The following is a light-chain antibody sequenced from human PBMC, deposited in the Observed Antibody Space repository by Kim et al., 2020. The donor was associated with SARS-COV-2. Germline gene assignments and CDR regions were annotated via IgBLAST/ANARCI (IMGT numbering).Light chain of an antibody. CDR2: DDN. CDR1: IGSSGSNY. Sequence: GKTVTISCTRNIGSSGSNYVHWYQQRPGSSPTTVIFDDNERPSGVPDRFSGSIDDSSNSASLTISGLRTEDEADYYCQSYDASTWVFGGGTKLTVL. CDR3: QSYDASTWV. J-gene: IGLJ3*02. V-gene: IGLV6-57*01.